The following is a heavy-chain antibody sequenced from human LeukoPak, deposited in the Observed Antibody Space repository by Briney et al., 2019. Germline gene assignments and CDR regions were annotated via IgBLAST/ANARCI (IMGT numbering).Heavy chain of an antibody. CDR1: GFPFSSSA. J-gene: IGHJ4*02. D-gene: IGHD4/OR15-4a*01. Sequence: GTSVKVSCKASGFPFSSSAVQWVRQARGQRLEWVGWIVVGTGRTIYAQKFQERVTITRDMSTSTAYMELSSLRSEDTAVYHCAAGLLSDYWGQGTLVTVSS. CDR3: AAGLLSDY. V-gene: IGHV1-58*01. CDR2: IVVGTGRT.